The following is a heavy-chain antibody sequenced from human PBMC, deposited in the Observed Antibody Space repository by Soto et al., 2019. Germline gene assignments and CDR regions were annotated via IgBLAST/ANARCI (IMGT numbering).Heavy chain of an antibody. V-gene: IGHV3-23*01. J-gene: IGHJ3*02. CDR2: ISGSGGST. Sequence: GGSLRLSCAASGFTFSSYAMSWVRQAPGKGLEWVSAISGSGGSTYYADSVKGRFTISRDNSKNTLYLQMNSLRAEDTAVYYCAKDHVVVPAAILPDAFDIWGQGTMVTVSS. CDR3: AKDHVVVPAAILPDAFDI. CDR1: GFTFSSYA. D-gene: IGHD2-2*01.